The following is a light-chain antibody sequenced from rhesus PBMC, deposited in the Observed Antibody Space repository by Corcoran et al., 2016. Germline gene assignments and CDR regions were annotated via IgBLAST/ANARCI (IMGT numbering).Light chain of an antibody. V-gene: IGKV1-22*01. Sequence: DIQMTQSPSSLSASVGDTVTITCRASQSISSWLAWYQQKPGKAPKLLIYKASTLQSGVPLRFSCSGSGTEFTLTISSLQSEDFATYYCQQYSSSPYSFGQGTKVEIK. CDR1: QSISSW. CDR3: QQYSSSPYS. CDR2: KAS. J-gene: IGKJ2*01.